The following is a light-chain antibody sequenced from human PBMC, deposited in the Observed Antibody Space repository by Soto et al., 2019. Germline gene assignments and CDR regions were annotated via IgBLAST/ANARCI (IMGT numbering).Light chain of an antibody. Sequence: EIVLTQSPAILSLSPGEGATLSCRASQSIATNLAWYQQKPGQPPRLLIYDASDRATGIPARFSGSGSGADFTLTISSLEREDVAVYYCQHRREWPPGASFGGGTKVEI. J-gene: IGKJ4*01. CDR3: QHRREWPPGAS. V-gene: IGKV3-11*01. CDR1: QSIATN. CDR2: DAS.